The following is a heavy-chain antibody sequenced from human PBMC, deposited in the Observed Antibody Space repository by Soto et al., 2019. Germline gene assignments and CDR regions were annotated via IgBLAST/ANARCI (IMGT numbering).Heavy chain of an antibody. V-gene: IGHV4-34*01. CDR2: INHSGST. Sequence: SETLSLTCAVYGGSFSGYYWSWIRQPPGKGLEWIGEINHSGSTNYNPSLKSRVTISVDTSKNQFSLKLSSVTAADTAVYYCARGFLMCSGGSCYRGIDYWGQGTLVTVSS. D-gene: IGHD2-15*01. J-gene: IGHJ4*02. CDR1: GGSFSGYY. CDR3: ARGFLMCSGGSCYRGIDY.